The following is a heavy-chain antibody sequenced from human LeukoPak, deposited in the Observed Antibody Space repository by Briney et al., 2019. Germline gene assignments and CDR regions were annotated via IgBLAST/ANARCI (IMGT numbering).Heavy chain of an antibody. Sequence: GASVKVSCKASGGTFSSYSISWVRQAPGQGLEWMGRIIPIFDTTSYAQKFQDRVTITTDESTSTAYMELSSLRSEDTAVYYCAASFGVVIIALDYWGQGTLVTVSS. J-gene: IGHJ4*02. CDR3: AASFGVVIIALDY. CDR1: GGTFSSYS. CDR2: IIPIFDTT. D-gene: IGHD3-3*01. V-gene: IGHV1-69*05.